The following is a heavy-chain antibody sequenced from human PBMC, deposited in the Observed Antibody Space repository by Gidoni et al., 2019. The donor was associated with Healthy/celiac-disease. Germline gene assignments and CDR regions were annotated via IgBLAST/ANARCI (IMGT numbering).Heavy chain of an antibody. CDR2: ISYDGSNK. D-gene: IGHD3-9*01. CDR1: GFTFIRYA. CDR3: ASPQRILTGPDAFDI. J-gene: IGHJ3*02. V-gene: IGHV3-30*04. Sequence: QVQLVESGGGVVQPGRSLRLSCAASGFTFIRYAMHWVRQAPGKVLEWVAVISYDGSNKYYADSVKGRFTISRDNSKNTLYLQMNSLRAEDTAVYYCASPQRILTGPDAFDIWGQGTMVTVSS.